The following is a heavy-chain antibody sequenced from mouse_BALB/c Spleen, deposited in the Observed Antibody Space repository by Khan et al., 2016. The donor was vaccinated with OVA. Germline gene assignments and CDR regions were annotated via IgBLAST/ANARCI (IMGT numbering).Heavy chain of an antibody. CDR2: ISDGGSYT. CDR3: ARGFYGGPFTY. Sequence: EVELVESGGGLVKPGGSLKLSCAASGFTFSDYYMYWVRQTPEKRLEWVAPISDGGSYTYYPDSLKGRFTISRDDVKNNLYLQRSSLKSEDTSMYYCARGFYGGPFTYWGQGTLVTVSA. D-gene: IGHD1-1*02. J-gene: IGHJ3*01. V-gene: IGHV5-4*02. CDR1: GFTFSDYY.